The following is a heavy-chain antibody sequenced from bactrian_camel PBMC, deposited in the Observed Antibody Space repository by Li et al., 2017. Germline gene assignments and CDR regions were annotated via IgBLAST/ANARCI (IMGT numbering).Heavy chain of an antibody. CDR1: RYASTYGRYC. CDR3: AADRRRYGGSCQLTGSFGS. D-gene: IGHD6*01. CDR2: IDFDGGK. J-gene: IGHJ6*01. V-gene: IGHV3S55*01. Sequence: HVQLVESGGASVQTGGSLRLSCSASRYASTYGRYCQAWFRQAPGREREGIAAIDFDGGKAYADSVAGRFTFSKDITKNTLYLQMTSLKPEDTAMYYCAADRRRYGGSCQLTGSFGSWGQGTQVTVS.